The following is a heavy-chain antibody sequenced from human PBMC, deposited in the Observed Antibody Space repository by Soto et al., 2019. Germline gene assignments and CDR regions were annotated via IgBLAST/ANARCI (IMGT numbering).Heavy chain of an antibody. Sequence: QAQLVESGGDVVQPGRSLTLSCAASGFTFSANAMHWVRQAPGKGLEWGAVIAYDGTIKIYRDSGKGRFPISRDDSESTLYLQMNSLRPGETAVEYCARDKIKGAPEDVDSWGQGTLVTVSS. CDR2: IAYDGTIK. CDR1: GFTFSANA. J-gene: IGHJ4*02. D-gene: IGHD1-26*01. V-gene: IGHV3-30-3*01. CDR3: ARDKIKGAPEDVDS.